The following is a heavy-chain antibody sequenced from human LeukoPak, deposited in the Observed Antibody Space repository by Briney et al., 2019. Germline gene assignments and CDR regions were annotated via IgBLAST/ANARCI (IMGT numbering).Heavy chain of an antibody. CDR2: IIPILGIA. V-gene: IGHV1-69*04. CDR3: ARDSNCGGDCPSVY. Sequence: SVKVSCKASGGTFSSYTISWVRQAPGQGLEWMGRIIPILGIANYAQKFQGRVTITADKSTSTAYMELSSLRSEDTAVYYCARDSNCGGDCPSVYWGQGTLVTVSS. CDR1: GGTFSSYT. J-gene: IGHJ4*02. D-gene: IGHD2-21*02.